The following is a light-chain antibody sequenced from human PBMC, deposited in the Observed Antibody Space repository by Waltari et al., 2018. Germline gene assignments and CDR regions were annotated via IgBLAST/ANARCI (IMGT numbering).Light chain of an antibody. CDR1: QSVSSY. V-gene: IGKV3-11*01. CDR3: QQRSNWIT. J-gene: IGKJ5*01. CDR2: EAS. Sequence: EIVLTQSPSTLSLSPGERATLSCRASQSVSSYLAWYQQKPGQAPRLLIYEASNRATGIPARFSGSGSGTDFTLTISSLEPEDFAVYYCQQRSNWITFGQGTRLEIK.